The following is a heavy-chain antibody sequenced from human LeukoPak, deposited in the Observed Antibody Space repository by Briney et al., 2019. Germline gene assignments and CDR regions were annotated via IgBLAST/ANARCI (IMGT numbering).Heavy chain of an antibody. Sequence: GGSLRLSCAASGFTFSSYWMHWVRQAPGKGLVWVSRINSDGSSTSYADSVKGRFTISRDNAKNTLYLQMNSLRAEDTAVYYCARFGGDCYSCYYYMDVWGKGTTVTISS. D-gene: IGHD2-21*02. CDR1: GFTFSSYW. CDR3: ARFGGDCYSCYYYMDV. CDR2: INSDGSST. V-gene: IGHV3-74*01. J-gene: IGHJ6*03.